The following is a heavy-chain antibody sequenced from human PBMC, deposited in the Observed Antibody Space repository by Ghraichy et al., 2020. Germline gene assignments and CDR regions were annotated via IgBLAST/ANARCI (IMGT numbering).Heavy chain of an antibody. CDR1: GYTFSSQG. CDR2: ISAYNGNT. J-gene: IGHJ6*02. CDR3: ARDRPWAVATTFTHYGMDV. Sequence: ASVKVSCKTAGYTFSSQGTCRMRQAPVQRLEKMGWISAYNGNTNYAQKLQGRVTMTTDTSTSTAYMELRSLRSDDTAVYYCARDRPWAVATTFTHYGMDVWGQ. V-gene: IGHV1-18*01. D-gene: IGHD5-12*01.